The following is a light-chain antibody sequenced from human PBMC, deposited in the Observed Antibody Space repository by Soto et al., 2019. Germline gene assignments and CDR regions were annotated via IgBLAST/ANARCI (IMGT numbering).Light chain of an antibody. CDR3: QQSYNTPYT. CDR2: AAS. CDR1: QSITSY. Sequence: DIQMTQSPSSLSASVGDRVTITCRASQSITSYLNWYQQKPGKAPKLLIYAASRSQSGVPSRFSGSGSGPDFTLPISSLQPEDFATYYCQQSYNTPYTFGQGTKLEIK. J-gene: IGKJ2*01. V-gene: IGKV1-39*01.